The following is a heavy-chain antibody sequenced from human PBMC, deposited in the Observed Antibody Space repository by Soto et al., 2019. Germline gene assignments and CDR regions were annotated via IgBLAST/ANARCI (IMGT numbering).Heavy chain of an antibody. CDR1: GYTFTSYD. J-gene: IGHJ4*02. V-gene: IGHV1-8*01. CDR3: ARATSRSGTTTPRY. D-gene: IGHD1-26*01. Sequence: GASVKVSCKASGYTFTSYDINWVRQATGQGLEWMGWMNPNSGNTGYAQKFQGRVTMTRNTSISTAYMELSSLRSEDTAVYYCARATSRSGTTTPRYWGQGTLVTAPQ. CDR2: MNPNSGNT.